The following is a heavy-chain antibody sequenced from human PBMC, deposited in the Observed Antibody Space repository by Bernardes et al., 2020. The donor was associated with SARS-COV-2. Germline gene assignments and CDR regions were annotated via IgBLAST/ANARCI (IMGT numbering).Heavy chain of an antibody. CDR1: GGSLSGYY. D-gene: IGHD3-16*01. J-gene: IGHJ2*01. CDR3: ARAVWGIWHYDL. CDR2: INYSGST. Sequence: TLSLTCAIYGGSLSGYYWNWIRQPPGKGLEWIGEINYSGSTNYNPSLKSRVTISIDTSKNQFSLNLSSVTAADTAVYYCARAVWGIWHYDLWGRGTLVTVSS. V-gene: IGHV4-34*01.